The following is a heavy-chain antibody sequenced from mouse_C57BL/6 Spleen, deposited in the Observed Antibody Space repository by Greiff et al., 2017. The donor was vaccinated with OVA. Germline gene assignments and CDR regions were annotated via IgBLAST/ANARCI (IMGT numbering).Heavy chain of an antibody. J-gene: IGHJ2*01. CDR3: AREEVYDYDVYYLDY. CDR2: IYPGSGST. CDR1: GYTFTSYW. Sequence: QVQLQQPGAELVKPGASVKMSCKASGYTFTSYWITWVKQRPGQGLEWIGDIYPGSGSTNYNEKFKSKATLTVDTSSSTAYMQLSSLTSEDSAVYYCAREEVYDYDVYYLDYGGQGTTLTVSS. V-gene: IGHV1-55*01. D-gene: IGHD2-4*01.